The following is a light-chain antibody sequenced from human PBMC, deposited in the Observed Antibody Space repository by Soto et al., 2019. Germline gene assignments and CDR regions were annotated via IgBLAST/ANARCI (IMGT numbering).Light chain of an antibody. CDR2: DVS. J-gene: IGLJ2*01. CDR1: GGDVGTYDF. CDR3: NAYLTNFGA. Sequence: QSVLTQPASVSGSLGQSGTISCTGTGGDVGTYDFVSWYQQHPGKAPKLLIFDVSSRPSGISNRFSGSKSGDTASLTISGLQAEDDADYYCNAYLTNFGAFGGGTKVTVL. V-gene: IGLV2-14*03.